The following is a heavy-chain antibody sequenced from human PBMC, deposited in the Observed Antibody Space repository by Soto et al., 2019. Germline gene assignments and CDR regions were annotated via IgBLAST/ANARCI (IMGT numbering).Heavy chain of an antibody. Sequence: QITLKESGPTLVKPTQTLTLTCTFSGFSLSSTRVAVGWIRQPPGKALEWLALIYWDDDKRYSPFLKSRLTSTXXTXQNQVVLTMTNMDPVDTATYYCAHSVVAGLGYYFDYWGQGTLVTVSS. D-gene: IGHD6-19*01. CDR1: GFSLSSTRVA. J-gene: IGHJ4*02. CDR3: AHSVVAGLGYYFDY. V-gene: IGHV2-5*02. CDR2: IYWDDDK.